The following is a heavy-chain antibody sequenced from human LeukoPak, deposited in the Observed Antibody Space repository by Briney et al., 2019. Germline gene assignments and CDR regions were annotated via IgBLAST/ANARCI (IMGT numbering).Heavy chain of an antibody. CDR3: ARFGSGWYGFDY. CDR2: IYHSGST. J-gene: IGHJ4*02. D-gene: IGHD6-19*01. CDR1: GDSISSSNW. V-gene: IGHV4-4*02. Sequence: PSGTLSLTCAVSGDSISSSNWWSWVRQPPGKGLEWIGEIYHSGSTNYYPSLRSRVTISVDKSKNQFSLKLSSVTAADTAVYYCARFGSGWYGFDYWGQGTLVSVSS.